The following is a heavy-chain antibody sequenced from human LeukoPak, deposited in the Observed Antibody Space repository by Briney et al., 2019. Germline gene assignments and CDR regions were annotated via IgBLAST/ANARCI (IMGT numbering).Heavy chain of an antibody. J-gene: IGHJ3*02. CDR3: TTDRAGDAFDI. Sequence: GGSLRLSCAASGFTFSSYSMNWVRQAPGRGLEWVSSTSSSSTYIYYADSVKGRFTISRDNAKNSLSLQMNSLRAEDTAVYYCTTDRAGDAFDIWGQGTMVTVSS. CDR1: GFTFSSYS. V-gene: IGHV3-21*01. CDR2: TSSSSTYI.